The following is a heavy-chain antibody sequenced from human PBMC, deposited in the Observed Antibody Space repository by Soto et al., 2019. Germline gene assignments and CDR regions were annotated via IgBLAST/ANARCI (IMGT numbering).Heavy chain of an antibody. CDR1: GFTFSMSN. CDR2: ISSSSSSM. V-gene: IGHV3-48*02. D-gene: IGHD6-19*01. CDR3: ASDGLGVAGTSRAFDL. Sequence: EAQLVESRGGLVQPGGSLRLSCAASGFTFSMSNMNWVRQAPGKGLEWVSYISSSSSSMYYLDSVKGRFTISRDNSKNSLYLQMNCLRDGDTALYYCASDGLGVAGTSRAFDLWGQGTMVTVSS. J-gene: IGHJ3*01.